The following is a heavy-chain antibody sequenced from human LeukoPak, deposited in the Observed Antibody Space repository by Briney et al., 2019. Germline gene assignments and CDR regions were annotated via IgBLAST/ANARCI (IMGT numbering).Heavy chain of an antibody. CDR1: GGSVSSGSYY. Sequence: SETLSLTCTVSGGSVSSGSYYWSWIRQPPGKGLECIGYIYNSGSTNYNPSLKSRVTISVDTSKNQFSLKLSSVTAADTAVYYCARSRAFNSGAFDPWGQGSLVTVSS. D-gene: IGHD1-26*01. V-gene: IGHV4-61*01. J-gene: IGHJ5*02. CDR2: IYNSGST. CDR3: ARSRAFNSGAFDP.